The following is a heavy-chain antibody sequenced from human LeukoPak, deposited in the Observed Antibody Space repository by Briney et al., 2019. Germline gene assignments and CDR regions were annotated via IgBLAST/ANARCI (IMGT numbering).Heavy chain of an antibody. CDR1: GGSISSHY. D-gene: IGHD5-18*01. J-gene: IGHJ4*02. V-gene: IGHV4-4*07. CDR2: IYTSGST. Sequence: PSETLSLTCTVPGGSISSHYWTWIRQPAGKGLEWIGRIYTSGSTNYNPSLKSRVTMSVDTSKNQFSLKLSSVTAADTAVYYCARGPARGYSYGFIDYWGQGTLVTVSS. CDR3: ARGPARGYSYGFIDY.